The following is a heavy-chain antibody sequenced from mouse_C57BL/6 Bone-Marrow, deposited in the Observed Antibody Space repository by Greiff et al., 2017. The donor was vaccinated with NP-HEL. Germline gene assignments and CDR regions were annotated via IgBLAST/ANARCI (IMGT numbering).Heavy chain of an antibody. J-gene: IGHJ4*01. Sequence: EVMLVESGGGLVQPGGSLKLSCAASGFTFSDYGMAWVRQAPRKGPEWVAFISNLAYSIYYADTVTGRFNISRENAKNTLYLEMSSLRSEDTAMYYCARQDYAMDYWGQGTSVTVSS. CDR1: GFTFSDYG. CDR2: ISNLAYSI. CDR3: ARQDYAMDY. V-gene: IGHV5-15*01.